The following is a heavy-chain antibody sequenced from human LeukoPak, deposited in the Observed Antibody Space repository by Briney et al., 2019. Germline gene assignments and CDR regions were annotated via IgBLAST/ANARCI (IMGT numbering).Heavy chain of an antibody. CDR3: ARRQLAGWFDP. CDR1: GGSISSYY. D-gene: IGHD3-10*01. CDR2: IYYSGST. V-gene: IGHV4-59*08. Sequence: SETLSLTCTVSGGSISSYYWSWIRQPPGKGLEWIGYIYYSGSTNYNPSLKSRVTISVDTSKNQFSLKLSSVTAADTAVYYCARRQLAGWFDPWGQGTLVTVSS. J-gene: IGHJ5*02.